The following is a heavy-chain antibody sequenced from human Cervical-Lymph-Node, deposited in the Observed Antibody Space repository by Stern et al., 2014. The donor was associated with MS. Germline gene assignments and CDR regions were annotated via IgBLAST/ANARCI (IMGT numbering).Heavy chain of an antibody. J-gene: IGHJ4*02. CDR2: ISPKTGSA. CDR3: ARDRGSYSDY. D-gene: IGHD1-26*01. Sequence: QVQLVESGDEVERPGASVKVSCKASGSTFTAYFLHWVRQAPGQGLEWMGWISPKTGSATYAQKFQDRVTMTRDTSNNTGYMEVSSLRSDDTAVYYCARDRGSYSDYWGQGTLVAVSS. V-gene: IGHV1-2*02. CDR1: GSTFTAYF.